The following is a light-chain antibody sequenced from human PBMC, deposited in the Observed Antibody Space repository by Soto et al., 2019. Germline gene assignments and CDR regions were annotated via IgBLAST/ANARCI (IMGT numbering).Light chain of an antibody. CDR1: SSDVGGYNY. Sequence: QSALTQPASVSGSPGQSITISCTGTSSDVGGYNYVSWYQQHPGKAPKLMIYEVSNRPSGVSNRFSGSKSGNTASLTISGLQGEDEADYYCTSYTTNSNHWVFGGGTKLTVL. CDR2: EVS. V-gene: IGLV2-14*01. CDR3: TSYTTNSNHWV. J-gene: IGLJ3*02.